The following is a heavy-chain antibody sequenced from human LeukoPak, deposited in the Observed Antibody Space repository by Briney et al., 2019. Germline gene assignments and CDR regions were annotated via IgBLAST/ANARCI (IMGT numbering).Heavy chain of an antibody. J-gene: IGHJ6*03. D-gene: IGHD2-2*01. CDR2: INHSGST. CDR1: GGSFSGYY. V-gene: IGHV4-34*01. Sequence: TSETLSLTCAVYGGSFSGYYWSWIRQPPGKGLEWIGEINHSGSTNYNPSLKSRVTISVDTSKNQFSLKLSSVTAADTAVYYCARDAEYQLPKNYYYMDVWGKGTTVTVSS. CDR3: ARDAEYQLPKNYYYMDV.